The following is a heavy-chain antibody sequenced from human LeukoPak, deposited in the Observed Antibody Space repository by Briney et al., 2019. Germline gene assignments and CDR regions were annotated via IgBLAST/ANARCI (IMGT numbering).Heavy chain of an antibody. Sequence: SETLSHTCTVSGGSISSGSYYWSWIRQPAGKGLEWIGRIYTSGSTNYNPSLKSRVTISVDTSKNQFSLKLSSVTAADTAVYYCARGQLLWFGESNFDYWGQGTLVTVSS. D-gene: IGHD3-10*01. V-gene: IGHV4-61*02. CDR1: GGSISSGSYY. J-gene: IGHJ4*02. CDR2: IYTSGST. CDR3: ARGQLLWFGESNFDY.